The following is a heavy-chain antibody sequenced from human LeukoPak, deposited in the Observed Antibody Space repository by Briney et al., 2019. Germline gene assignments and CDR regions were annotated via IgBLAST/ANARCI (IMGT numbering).Heavy chain of an antibody. Sequence: SETLSLTCIVSGGSIRSSDHYWGWIRQPPGKGLEWIGSISYSGSTYYNPSLKSRVTMSVDTSKNQFSLKLSSVTAADTAVYYCARLRGATSGYFDYWGQGTLVTVSS. CDR3: ARLRGATSGYFDY. V-gene: IGHV4-39*01. J-gene: IGHJ4*02. CDR2: ISYSGST. D-gene: IGHD1-26*01. CDR1: GGSIRSSDHY.